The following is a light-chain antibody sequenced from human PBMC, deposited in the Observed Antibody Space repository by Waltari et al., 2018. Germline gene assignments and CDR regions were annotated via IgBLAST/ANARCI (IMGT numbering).Light chain of an antibody. J-gene: IGLJ2*01. CDR2: DVN. V-gene: IGLV2-11*02. CDR3: CSYAGSYILV. Sequence: QSALTQPRSVSGSTAQSVTISCPGTNSDSGGCNYVSWYQQHPGKAPKLMIYDVNKRPSGVPDRFSGSKSGNTASLTISGLQAEDEADFYCCSYAGSYILVFGGGTKLTVL. CDR1: NSDSGGCNY.